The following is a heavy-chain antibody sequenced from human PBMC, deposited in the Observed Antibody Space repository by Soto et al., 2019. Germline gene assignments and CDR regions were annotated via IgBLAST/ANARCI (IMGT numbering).Heavy chain of an antibody. Sequence: GGSLRLSCAASGFTFSSYAMSWVRQAPGKGLEWVSAISGSGGSTYYADSVKGRFTISRDNSKNTLYLQMNSLRAEDTAVYYCAKGKAAAGTKARYYYYYGMDVWGQGTTVTVSS. V-gene: IGHV3-23*01. D-gene: IGHD6-13*01. CDR3: AKGKAAAGTKARYYYYYGMDV. CDR1: GFTFSSYA. J-gene: IGHJ6*02. CDR2: ISGSGGST.